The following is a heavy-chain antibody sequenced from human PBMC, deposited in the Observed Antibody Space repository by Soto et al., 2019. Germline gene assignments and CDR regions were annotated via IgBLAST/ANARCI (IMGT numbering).Heavy chain of an antibody. D-gene: IGHD3-3*01. Sequence: EVQLVESGGGLVQPGRSLRLSCAASGFTFDDYAMHWVRQAPGKGLEWVSGISWNSGSIGYADSVKGRFTISRDNAKNSLYLQMNSLRAEDTALYYCAKDGRFLEWGDYYYGMDVWGQGTTVTVSS. J-gene: IGHJ6*02. CDR1: GFTFDDYA. CDR2: ISWNSGSI. CDR3: AKDGRFLEWGDYYYGMDV. V-gene: IGHV3-9*01.